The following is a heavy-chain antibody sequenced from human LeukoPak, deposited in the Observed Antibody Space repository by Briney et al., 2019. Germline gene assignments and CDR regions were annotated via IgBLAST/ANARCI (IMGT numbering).Heavy chain of an antibody. CDR1: GGSMTSFY. Sequence: SETLSLTCSASGGSMTSFYWSWIRQSPGRGLEWIGYIYNNENTSYNASLKGRVTMSLDTSKSQFSLRLTSVTAADTAVYFCARHSYNSGWFFFGYWGQGILVTVSS. CDR2: IYNNENT. D-gene: IGHD6-19*01. J-gene: IGHJ4*02. CDR3: ARHSYNSGWFFFGY. V-gene: IGHV4-59*08.